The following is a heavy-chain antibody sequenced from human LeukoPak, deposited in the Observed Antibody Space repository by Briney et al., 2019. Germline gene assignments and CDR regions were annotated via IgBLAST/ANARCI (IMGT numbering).Heavy chain of an antibody. D-gene: IGHD2-21*02. V-gene: IGHV2-5*02. CDR3: AHRPICGGDCYSEYYFDY. J-gene: IGHJ4*02. CDR1: GFSISDSGVG. CDR2: IYWDDDK. Sequence: SGPTLVNPTQTLTLTCTFSGFSISDSGVGVGWIRQPPGKALDWLALIYWDDDKRCSPSLKSRLTITKDTSKNQVVLTMTNIDPVDTATYFCAHRPICGGDCYSEYYFDYWGQGTLVTVSS.